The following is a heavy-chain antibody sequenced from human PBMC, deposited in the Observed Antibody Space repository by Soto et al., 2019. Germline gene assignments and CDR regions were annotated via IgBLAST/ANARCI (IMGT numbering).Heavy chain of an antibody. V-gene: IGHV4-59*01. CDR3: AKYRRKPAEGFKLDH. J-gene: IGHJ4*02. D-gene: IGHD2-2*01. CDR1: GDSINNYY. CDR2: IYYTGST. Sequence: SETLSLTCTVSGDSINNYYWSWIRQPPGKTLEWIGNIYYTGSTTYNPSLESRVTMSVDTSKSQFSLELNSVDAADTAVYYCAKYRRKPAEGFKLDHWGRGTLVTVSS.